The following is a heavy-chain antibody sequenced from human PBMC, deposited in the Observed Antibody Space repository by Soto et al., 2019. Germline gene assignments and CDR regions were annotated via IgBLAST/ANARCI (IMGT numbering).Heavy chain of an antibody. J-gene: IGHJ4*02. V-gene: IGHV3-48*02. CDR2: IYGSSSTM. CDR3: ARDRPVHY. CDR1: GFTFSAFS. Sequence: PGGSLRLSCAGSGFTFSAFSMNWVRQAPGKGLEWISYIYGSSSTMYYADSVKGRFSISRDNAKSSLYLQMNNLTHEDTAVYYSARDRPVHYWGQGT.